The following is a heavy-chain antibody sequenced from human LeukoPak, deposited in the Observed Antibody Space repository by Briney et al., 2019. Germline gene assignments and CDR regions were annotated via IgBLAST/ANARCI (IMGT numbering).Heavy chain of an antibody. D-gene: IGHD2-15*01. V-gene: IGHV3-23*01. CDR1: GFTFSSYA. J-gene: IGHJ4*02. CDR3: AKGKGSEAAHFDY. CDR2: ISGSSGST. Sequence: GGSLRLSCAASGFTFSSYAMSWVRQAPGKGLEWVSAISGSSGSTYYADSVKGRFTISRDNSKNTLYLQTNSLRAEDTAVYYCAKGKGSEAAHFDYWGQGTLVTVSS.